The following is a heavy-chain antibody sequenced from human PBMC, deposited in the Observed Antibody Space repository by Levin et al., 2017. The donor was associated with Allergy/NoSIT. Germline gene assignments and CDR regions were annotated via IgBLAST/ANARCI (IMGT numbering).Heavy chain of an antibody. D-gene: IGHD6-13*01. J-gene: IGHJ6*02. CDR2: IYSGGST. Sequence: PGGSLRLSCAASGFTVSSNYMSWVRQAPGKGLEWVSVIYSGGSTYYADSVKGRFTISRDNSKNTLYLQMNSLRAEDTAVYYCAAYSSSWYDGMDVWGQGTTVTVSS. CDR1: GFTVSSNY. CDR3: AAYSSSWYDGMDV. V-gene: IGHV3-53*01.